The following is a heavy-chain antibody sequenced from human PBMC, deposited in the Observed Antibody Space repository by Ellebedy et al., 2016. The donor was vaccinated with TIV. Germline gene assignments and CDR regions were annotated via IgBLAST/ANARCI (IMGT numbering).Heavy chain of an antibody. Sequence: GESLKISCAASGFTFSSYGMHWVRQAPGKGLEWLAVISYDGTNKYYADSVKGRFTISRDNSKSTLYLQMNSLRAEDTAVYYCARGRWEVFSIMDYWGLGTLVTVSS. J-gene: IGHJ4*02. CDR1: GFTFSSYG. D-gene: IGHD1-26*01. V-gene: IGHV3-30*03. CDR3: ARGRWEVFSIMDY. CDR2: ISYDGTNK.